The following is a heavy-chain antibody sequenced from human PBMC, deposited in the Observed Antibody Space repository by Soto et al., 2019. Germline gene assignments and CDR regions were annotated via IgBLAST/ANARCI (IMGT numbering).Heavy chain of an antibody. Sequence: EVQLVESGGGLEQPGGSLRLSCAASGFIFSTYSMNWVRQAPGRGLEWVSYISSGGGTIYYADSVKGGFTISRDNAKNSLYLQINSLRAEDTAVYYCARLYCTGGACPSDYWGQGTLVTVSS. CDR3: ARLYCTGGACPSDY. J-gene: IGHJ4*02. CDR2: ISSGGGTI. CDR1: GFIFSTYS. V-gene: IGHV3-48*01. D-gene: IGHD2-8*02.